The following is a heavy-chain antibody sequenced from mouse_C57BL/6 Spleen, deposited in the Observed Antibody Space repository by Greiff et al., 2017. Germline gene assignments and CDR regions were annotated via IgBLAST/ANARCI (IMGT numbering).Heavy chain of an antibody. J-gene: IGHJ4*01. Sequence: QVQLKESGAELVRPGTSVKVSCKASGYAFTNYLIEWVKQRPGQGLEWIGVINPGSGGTNYNEKFKGKATLTADKSSSTAYMQLSSLTSEDSAVYFCARGYDYDGSYAMDYWGQGTSVTVSS. CDR1: GYAFTNYL. CDR2: INPGSGGT. CDR3: ARGYDYDGSYAMDY. D-gene: IGHD2-4*01. V-gene: IGHV1-54*01.